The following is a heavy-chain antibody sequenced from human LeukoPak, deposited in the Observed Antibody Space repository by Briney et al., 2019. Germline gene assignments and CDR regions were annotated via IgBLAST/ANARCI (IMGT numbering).Heavy chain of an antibody. CDR2: VNPDGRST. D-gene: IGHD2-21*01. V-gene: IGHV3-74*01. CDR3: ARGPLSGGAIQFDY. J-gene: IGHJ4*02. Sequence: TGGSLRLSCAASGFMFSSYWMHWVRQAPGKGLVWLSRVNPDGRSTSHADSVKGRFTMSRDNARDTLYLQMNSLRAEDTAVYYCARGPLSGGAIQFDYWGQGTLVTVSS. CDR1: GFMFSSYW.